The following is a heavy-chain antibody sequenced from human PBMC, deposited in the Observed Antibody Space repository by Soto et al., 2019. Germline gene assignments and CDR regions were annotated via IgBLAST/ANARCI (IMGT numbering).Heavy chain of an antibody. D-gene: IGHD6-19*01. Sequence: PGGSLRLSCAASGFTFSSYGMHWVRQAPGKGLQWVAVISDDGSSKYYADSVRGRFTISRDNSKNTLYLQMNSLRAEDTAVYYCARGHSTGWYVDYGMDVWGQGTTVTVSS. CDR3: ARGHSTGWYVDYGMDV. CDR2: ISDDGSSK. V-gene: IGHV3-30*19. J-gene: IGHJ6*02. CDR1: GFTFSSYG.